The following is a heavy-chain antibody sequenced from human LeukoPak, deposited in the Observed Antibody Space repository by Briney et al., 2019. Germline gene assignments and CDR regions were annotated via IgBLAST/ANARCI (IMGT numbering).Heavy chain of an antibody. J-gene: IGHJ3*02. CDR1: GGSISSGGYY. D-gene: IGHD3-16*01. CDR2: IYYSGST. V-gene: IGHV4-31*03. Sequence: PSQTLSLTCTVSGGSISSGGYYWSWIRQLPGKGLEWIGYIYYSGSTYYNPSLKSRVTISVDTSKNQFSLKLSSVTAADTAVYYCARGQTWGAFDIWGQGTMVTVSS. CDR3: ARGQTWGAFDI.